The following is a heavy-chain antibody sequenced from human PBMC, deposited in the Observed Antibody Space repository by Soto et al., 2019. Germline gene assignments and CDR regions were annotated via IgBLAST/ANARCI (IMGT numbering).Heavy chain of an antibody. CDR3: ARSNWNFFDY. V-gene: IGHV3-33*01. D-gene: IGHD1-20*01. J-gene: IGHJ4*02. CDR1: KFAFSTYG. CDR2: IWNDSSNK. Sequence: QVQLVESGGGVVQPGGSLRLSCAASKFAFSTYGMHWVRQAPGKWLEWVAVIWNDSSNKYYADSVRGRFTISRDNSKNTLYLQMNSLRDEDTAVYYFARSNWNFFDYWGQGTLVTVSS.